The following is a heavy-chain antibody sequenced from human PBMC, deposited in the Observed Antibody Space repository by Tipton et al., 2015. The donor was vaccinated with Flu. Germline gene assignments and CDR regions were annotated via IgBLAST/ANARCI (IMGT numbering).Heavy chain of an antibody. J-gene: IGHJ4*02. Sequence: TLSLTCTVSGGSISSYYWGWIRQPPGKGLEWIGYIYYSGSTNYNPSLKSRVTISVDTSKNQFSLKLSSVTAADTAVYYCARADGDYVIFDYWGQGTLVTVSS. CDR3: ARADGDYVIFDY. CDR1: GGSISSYY. V-gene: IGHV4-59*01. CDR2: IYYSGST. D-gene: IGHD4-17*01.